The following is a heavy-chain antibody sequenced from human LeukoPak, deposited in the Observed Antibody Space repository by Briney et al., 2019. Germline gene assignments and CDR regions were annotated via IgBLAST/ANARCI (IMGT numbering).Heavy chain of an antibody. Sequence: ASVKVSSKASGYTFTIYGISWVRQAPGQGLEWMGWTSAYNGNTNYAQKLQGRVTMTTDTSTSTAYMELRSLRSDDTAVYYCARDRRGVRGIDYWGQGTLVTVSS. CDR2: TSAYNGNT. J-gene: IGHJ4*02. D-gene: IGHD3-16*01. CDR3: ARDRRGVRGIDY. CDR1: GYTFTIYG. V-gene: IGHV1-18*01.